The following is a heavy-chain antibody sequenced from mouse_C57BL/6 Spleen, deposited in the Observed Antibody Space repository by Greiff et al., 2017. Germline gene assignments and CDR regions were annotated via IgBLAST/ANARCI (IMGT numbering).Heavy chain of an antibody. CDR1: GYSFTGYF. CDR2: INPYNGDT. J-gene: IGHJ1*03. D-gene: IGHD2-4*01. Sequence: VQLKQSGPELVKPGDSVKISCKASGYSFTGYFMNWVMQSHGKSLEWIGRINPYNGDTFYNQKFKGKATLTVDKSSSTAHMELRSLTSEDSAVYYCARSSDYLWYFDVWGTGTTVTVSS. CDR3: ARSSDYLWYFDV. V-gene: IGHV1-20*01.